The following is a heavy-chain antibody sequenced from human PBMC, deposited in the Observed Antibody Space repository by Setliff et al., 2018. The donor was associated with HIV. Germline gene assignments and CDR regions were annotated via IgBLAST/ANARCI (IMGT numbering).Heavy chain of an antibody. CDR1: GFTLSNYA. CDR3: AKDFHSTLWGCDS. CDR2: ISGSGGYS. J-gene: IGHJ4*02. D-gene: IGHD2-21*01. Sequence: GGSLRLSCAASGFTLSNYAMSWVRQAPGKGLEWVSGISGSGGYSYYADSVQGRFTISSDNSKNMLYLQMNSLRAEDTAVYYCAKDFHSTLWGCDSWGQGTLVTVSS. V-gene: IGHV3-23*01.